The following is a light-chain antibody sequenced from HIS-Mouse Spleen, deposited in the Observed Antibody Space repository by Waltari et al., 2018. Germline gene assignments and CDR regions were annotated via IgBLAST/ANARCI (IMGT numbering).Light chain of an antibody. Sequence: QSALTQPRSVSGSPGQSVTISCTGTSSDVGGYNYVSWYQQLPGKAPKLMIYDVSKRPSGVPDRCAGSKSGNTATLTISGTQAMDEADYYCQAWDSSLVFGGGTKLTVL. J-gene: IGLJ2*01. CDR3: QAWDSSLV. V-gene: IGLV2-11*01. CDR1: SSDVGGYNY. CDR2: DVS.